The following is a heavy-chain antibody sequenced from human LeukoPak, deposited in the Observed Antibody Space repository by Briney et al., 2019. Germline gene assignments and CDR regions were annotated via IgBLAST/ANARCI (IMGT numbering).Heavy chain of an antibody. D-gene: IGHD6-13*01. J-gene: IGHJ6*02. Sequence: ASVKVSCKASGYTFTSYAMHWVRQAPGQRLEWMGWISAYNGNTNYAQKLQGRVTMTTDTSTSTAYMELRSLRSDDTAVYYCARKSPAAAGMDVWGQGTTVTVSS. V-gene: IGHV1-18*01. CDR3: ARKSPAAAGMDV. CDR2: ISAYNGNT. CDR1: GYTFTSYA.